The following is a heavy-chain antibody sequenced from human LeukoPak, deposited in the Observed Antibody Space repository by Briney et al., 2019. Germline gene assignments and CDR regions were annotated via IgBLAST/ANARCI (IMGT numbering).Heavy chain of an antibody. J-gene: IGHJ6*02. CDR2: IIPIFGTA. V-gene: IGHV1-69*13. CDR1: GGTFSSYA. D-gene: IGHD3-22*01. CDR3: ARTYYYDSSGYYGAYYYYGMDV. Sequence: ASVTVSCKASGGTFSSYAISWVRQAPGQGLEWKGGIIPIFGTANYAQKFQGRVTITADESTSTAYMELSSLRSEDTAVYYCARTYYYDSSGYYGAYYYYGMDVWGQGTTVTVSS.